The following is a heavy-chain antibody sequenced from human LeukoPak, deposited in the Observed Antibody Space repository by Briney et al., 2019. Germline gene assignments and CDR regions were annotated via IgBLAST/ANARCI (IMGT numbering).Heavy chain of an antibody. V-gene: IGHV3-48*01. D-gene: IGHD5-12*01. CDR1: GFTFSTYS. CDR3: ARDGGYSGYDADC. CDR2: ISDSSAM. Sequence: SGGSLRLSCAASGFTFSTYSMKWVRQAPGKGLEWVSYISDSSAMYCADSVRGRFTISRENDKNSLFLQMNSLRAEDTAVYYCARDGGYSGYDADCWGQGTLVTVSS. J-gene: IGHJ4*02.